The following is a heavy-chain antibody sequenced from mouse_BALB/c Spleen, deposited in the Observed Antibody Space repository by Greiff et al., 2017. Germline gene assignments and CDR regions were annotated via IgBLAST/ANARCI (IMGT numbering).Heavy chain of an antibody. CDR1: GFTFSDYY. V-gene: IGHV5-4*02. CDR3: AKGGYYAMHY. J-gene: IGHJ4*01. CDR2: ISDGGSYT. Sequence: EVQGVESGGGLVKPGGSLKLSCAASGFTFSDYYMYWVRQTPEKRLEWVATISDGGSYTYYPDSVKGRFTISRDNAKNNLYLQMSSLKSEDTAMYYCAKGGYYAMHYWGQGTSVTVSS.